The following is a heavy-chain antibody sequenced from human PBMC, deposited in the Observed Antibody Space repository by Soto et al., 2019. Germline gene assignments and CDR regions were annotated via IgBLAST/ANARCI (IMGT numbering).Heavy chain of an antibody. CDR2: IIPIFGTA. J-gene: IGHJ4*02. CDR1: GGTFSSYA. V-gene: IGHV1-69*01. CDR3: ARFFDSSSSTPLDY. Sequence: QVQLVQSGAEVMKPGSSVKVCCQASGGTFSSYAISWVRQAPGEGLEWMGGIIPIFGTANYAQKFQGRVTITADESTSTAYMELSSLRSEDTAVYYCARFFDSSSSTPLDYWGQGTLVTVSS. D-gene: IGHD6-6*01.